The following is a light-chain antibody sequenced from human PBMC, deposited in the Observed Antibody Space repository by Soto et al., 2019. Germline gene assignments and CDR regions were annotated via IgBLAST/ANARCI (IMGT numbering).Light chain of an antibody. J-gene: IGLJ7*01. Sequence: QSVLTQPPSASGTPGQRVTISCSGSSSNIGSNYVYWYQQLPGTAPKLLIYRNYQRPSGVPDRFSGSKSGTSASLAISGLRSEDEADYYCAAWDDSLSGPVFGGGTQLTVL. CDR1: SSNIGSNY. CDR3: AAWDDSLSGPV. CDR2: RNY. V-gene: IGLV1-47*01.